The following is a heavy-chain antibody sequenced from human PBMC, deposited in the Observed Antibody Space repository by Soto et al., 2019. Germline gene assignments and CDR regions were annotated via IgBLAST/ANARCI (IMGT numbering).Heavy chain of an antibody. J-gene: IGHJ4*02. D-gene: IGHD3-16*01. V-gene: IGHV2-5*02. CDR3: AQITPFDFKGYDFDY. CDR2: IYWDDAR. Sequence: QITLKESGPTLVKPTQTLTLTCTLSGFSLSTTPVGVGWIRQPPGKALDWLALIYWDDARRYKPSLKNRITLTTDTSGGQVVLTLTTVDPVDTATYCCAQITPFDFKGYDFDYWGPGILVTVSS. CDR1: GFSLSTTPVG.